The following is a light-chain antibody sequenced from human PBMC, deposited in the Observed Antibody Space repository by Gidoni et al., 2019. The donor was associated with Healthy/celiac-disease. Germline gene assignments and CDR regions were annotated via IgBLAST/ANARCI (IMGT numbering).Light chain of an antibody. CDR2: AAS. V-gene: IGKV1-39*01. J-gene: IGKJ3*01. Sequence: DIQMTQSPSSLSASVEDRVTITCRASQSISSYLNWYQQKPGKAPKLLIYAASSLQSGVPSRFSGSGSWTDFTLTISSLQPEDFATYYCQQSYSTLFTFGPGTKVDI. CDR1: QSISSY. CDR3: QQSYSTLFT.